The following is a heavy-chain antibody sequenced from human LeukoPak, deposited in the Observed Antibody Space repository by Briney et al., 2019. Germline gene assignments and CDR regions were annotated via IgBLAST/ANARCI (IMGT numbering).Heavy chain of an antibody. CDR3: ATVKPHDYGEEAFDI. D-gene: IGHD4-17*01. V-gene: IGHV1-24*01. J-gene: IGHJ3*02. Sequence: ASVKVSCKVSGYTLTELSMHWVRQAPGKGLEWMGGFDPEDGETIYAQKFQGRVTMTEDTSTDTAYMELSSLRSEDTAVYYCATVKPHDYGEEAFDIWGQGTMVTVSS. CDR2: FDPEDGET. CDR1: GYTLTELS.